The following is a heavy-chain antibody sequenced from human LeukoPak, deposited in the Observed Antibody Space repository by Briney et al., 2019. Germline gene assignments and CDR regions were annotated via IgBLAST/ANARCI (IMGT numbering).Heavy chain of an antibody. J-gene: IGHJ6*03. Sequence: SETLSLTCTVSGGSISSSRYYWGWIRQPPGKGLEWIGSIYYSGSTYYNPSLKSRVTISVDTSKNQFSLKLSSVTAADTAVYYCARHSGYDFWSGYGRDYYYYYMDVWGKGTTVTVSS. CDR2: IYYSGST. V-gene: IGHV4-39*01. D-gene: IGHD3-3*01. CDR1: GGSISSSRYY. CDR3: ARHSGYDFWSGYGRDYYYYYMDV.